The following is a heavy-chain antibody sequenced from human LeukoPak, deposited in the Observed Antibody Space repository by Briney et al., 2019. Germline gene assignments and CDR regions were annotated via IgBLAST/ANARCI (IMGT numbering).Heavy chain of an antibody. CDR1: GFTFSSYS. V-gene: IGHV3-21*01. D-gene: IGHD6-13*01. Sequence: GGSLRLSCAGSGFTFSSYSMNWVRQAPGKGLEWVSSISSSSNYIYYADSVKGRFTISRDNAKNSLSLQMNSLRAEDTAVYYCERGTAAAAWFDPRGQGTLVTVSS. CDR3: ERGTAAAAWFDP. CDR2: ISSSSNYI. J-gene: IGHJ5*02.